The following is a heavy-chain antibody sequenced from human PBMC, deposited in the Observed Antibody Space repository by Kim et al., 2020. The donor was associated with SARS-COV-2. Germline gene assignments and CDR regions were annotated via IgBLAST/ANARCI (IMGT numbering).Heavy chain of an antibody. D-gene: IGHD3-10*01. Sequence: GGSLRLSCAASGFAFSNYGMHWVRLAPGKGLEWVAVISYEGSKKYYADSVKGRFTISRDNSKNTLYLQMNSLRAEDTAVYYCARDSSYGSGSYFNFDYWGQGTLVTASS. CDR3: ARDSSYGSGSYFNFDY. V-gene: IGHV3-33*05. J-gene: IGHJ4*02. CDR1: GFAFSNYG. CDR2: ISYEGSKK.